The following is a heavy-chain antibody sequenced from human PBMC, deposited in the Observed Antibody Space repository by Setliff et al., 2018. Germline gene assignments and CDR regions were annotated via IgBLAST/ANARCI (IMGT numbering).Heavy chain of an antibody. Sequence: SETLSLTCTVYGGSFSNYYWGWIRQSPGKGLEWIGEINDSGTTNYSPSLESRVTISLDASTNQFSLKLRSVSAADTAVYYCRYWSGYYNNDYWGQGTLVTVSS. CDR2: INDSGTT. V-gene: IGHV4-34*01. D-gene: IGHD3-3*01. J-gene: IGHJ4*02. CDR3: RYWSGYYNNDY. CDR1: GGSFSNYY.